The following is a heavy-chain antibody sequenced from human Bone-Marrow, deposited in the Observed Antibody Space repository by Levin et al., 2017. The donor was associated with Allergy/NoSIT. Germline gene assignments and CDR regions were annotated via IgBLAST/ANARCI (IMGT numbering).Heavy chain of an antibody. CDR3: ETDTTMVEGGYFDL. CDR2: FDPDDGET. V-gene: IGHV1-24*01. Sequence: ASVKVSCKVSGHSLTEVSMHWVRQTPGKGLEWMGGFDPDDGETVYAQMFQGRVTMTEDTSKDTAYMELSSLRSDDTAVYYCETDTTMVEGGYFDLWGRGTLVTVSS. D-gene: IGHD5-18*01. CDR1: GHSLTEVS. J-gene: IGHJ2*01.